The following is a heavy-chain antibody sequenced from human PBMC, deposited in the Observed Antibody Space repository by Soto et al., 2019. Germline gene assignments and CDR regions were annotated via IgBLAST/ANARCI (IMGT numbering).Heavy chain of an antibody. D-gene: IGHD4-17*01. CDR3: ARGEDYGDSLNF. J-gene: IGHJ4*02. V-gene: IGHV3-74*01. Sequence: PGGSLRLSCAASGFTFSTYWMHWVRQGPGKGLVWVSRINSDGSSTSYADSVMGRFTISRDNAKNTLYLQMNSLRAEDTAVYYCARGEDYGDSLNFWGQGTLVTVSS. CDR2: INSDGSST. CDR1: GFTFSTYW.